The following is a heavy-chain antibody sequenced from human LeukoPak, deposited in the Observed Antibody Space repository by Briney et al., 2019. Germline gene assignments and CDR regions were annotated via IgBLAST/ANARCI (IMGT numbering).Heavy chain of an antibody. Sequence: SETLSLTCTVSGDTISTYYYNWIRQTPGKGLEWIGHIANGRTDYNPSLKSRVIISVDTSKNQISLKLTSVTAADTAIYYCARDKAHTYGYYFDPWGQGTQVLVSS. D-gene: IGHD3-10*01. J-gene: IGHJ4*02. CDR1: GDTISTYY. CDR3: ARDKAHTYGYYFDP. CDR2: IANGRT. V-gene: IGHV4-4*08.